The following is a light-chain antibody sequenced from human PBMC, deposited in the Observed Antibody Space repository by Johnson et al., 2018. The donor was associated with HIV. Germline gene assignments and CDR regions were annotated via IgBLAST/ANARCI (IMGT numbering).Light chain of an antibody. V-gene: IGLV1-51*02. CDR1: NSNFGNYY. J-gene: IGLJ1*01. CDR3: GTWDNSLSAYV. CDR2: ENN. Sequence: QSVLTQPPSVSAAPGQKVTISCSGNNSNFGNYYLSWYQQLPGTAPKLLIYENNKRPSGIPDRFSGSKSGTSATLGITGLQTGDEADYYCGTWDNSLSAYVFGTGTKVTVL.